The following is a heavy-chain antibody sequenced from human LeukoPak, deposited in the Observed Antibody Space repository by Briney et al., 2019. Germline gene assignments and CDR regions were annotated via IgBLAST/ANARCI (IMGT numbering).Heavy chain of an antibody. J-gene: IGHJ4*02. CDR1: GFTFSDFY. V-gene: IGHV3-11*01. Sequence: GSLRHSCLASGFTFSDFYMSWIRQAPGKGLEWVAYIRSGGGTIFYADSVRGRFTISRDDAKSSLYLQMNDLRADDTAVYYCSSFNHWGQGALVTVSS. CDR2: IRSGGGTI. D-gene: IGHD6-6*01. CDR3: SSFNH.